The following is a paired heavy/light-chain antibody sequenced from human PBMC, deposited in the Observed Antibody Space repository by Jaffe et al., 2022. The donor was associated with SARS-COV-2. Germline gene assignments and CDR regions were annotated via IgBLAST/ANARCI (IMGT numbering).Light chain of an antibody. CDR1: SSDVGSYNL. CDR3: CSYAGSSNLV. V-gene: IGLV2-23*02. J-gene: IGLJ2*01. Sequence: QSALTQPASMSGSPGQSITISCTGTSSDVGSYNLVSWYQQHPGTAPKLLIYDVTKRASGVSNRFSGSKSGNAASLTISGLQAEDEADYHCCSYAGSSNLVFGGGTKVTVL. CDR2: DVT.
Heavy chain of an antibody. V-gene: IGHV1-3*04. D-gene: IGHD2-21*02. CDR3: ARVHCGGDCYDSFDI. CDR2: INTGSGDT. J-gene: IGHJ3*02. CDR1: GYTLTSFA. Sequence: QVQLVQSGAEVKRPGASVEVSCSASGYTLTSFAIHWVRQAPGQRLEWMGWINTGSGDTHYSQKFQGRLTFTRDTSANTAYMDLSRLRSEDTAMYYCARVHCGGDCYDSFDIWGQGTMVTVFS.